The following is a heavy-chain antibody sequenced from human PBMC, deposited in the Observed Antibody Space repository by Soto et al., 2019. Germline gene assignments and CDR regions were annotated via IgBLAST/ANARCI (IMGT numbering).Heavy chain of an antibody. CDR2: IIPISGTT. CDR1: GGTFNNYA. CDR3: ARWGGLSCSGAVCFKKPFDY. Sequence: QVQLVQSGAEVKRPESSMKVSCKPSGGTFNNYAINWVRQAPGQGPEWMGAIIPISGTTKYAQKFQGRVTITADKSTSTVYMDLSSLRSEDTAVYYCARWGGLSCSGAVCFKKPFDYGGQGTLVTFSS. V-gene: IGHV1-69*06. D-gene: IGHD2-8*02. J-gene: IGHJ4*02.